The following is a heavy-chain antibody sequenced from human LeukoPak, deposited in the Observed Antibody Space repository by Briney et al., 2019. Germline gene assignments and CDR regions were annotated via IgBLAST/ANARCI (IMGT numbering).Heavy chain of an antibody. V-gene: IGHV3-23*01. CDR3: AKDLSDSSGWYFDY. Sequence: GGSLRLSCAASGFTFSNSVMTWVRQAPGKGMEWVSSISNSGGSTHYADSVKGRFTISRDNSKNTLCLQMNSLRAEDTAVYYCAKDLSDSSGWYFDYWGQGTLVTVSS. D-gene: IGHD6-19*01. CDR2: ISNSGGST. CDR1: GFTFSNSV. J-gene: IGHJ4*02.